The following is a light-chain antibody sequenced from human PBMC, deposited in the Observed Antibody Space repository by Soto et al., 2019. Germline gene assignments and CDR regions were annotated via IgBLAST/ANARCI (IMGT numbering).Light chain of an antibody. J-gene: IGKJ1*01. CDR1: QSVSSSD. CDR3: QQYGSSPWT. CDR2: GAS. V-gene: IGKV3-20*01. Sequence: EIVLTQSPGTLSLSPGERATLSCRASQSVSSSDLAWYQQKPGQAPRLLIYGASSRATGIPDRFSGSGSVTDFTLTISSLEPEDCAVYYCQQYGSSPWTFGQGTKVEIK.